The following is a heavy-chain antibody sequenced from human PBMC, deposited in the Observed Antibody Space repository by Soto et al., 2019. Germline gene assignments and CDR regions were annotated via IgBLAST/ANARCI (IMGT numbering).Heavy chain of an antibody. V-gene: IGHV3-15*07. Sequence: EVQLVESGGGLVKPGGSLRLSCAASGFTCSNAWMNWVRQAPGKGLEWVGRIKSKTDGGTTDYAAPVKGRFTISRDDSKNTLYLQMNSLKTEDTAVYYCTTAFYYDSSGYYYEGIDYWGQGTLVTVSS. J-gene: IGHJ4*02. CDR2: IKSKTDGGTT. CDR1: GFTCSNAW. D-gene: IGHD3-22*01. CDR3: TTAFYYDSSGYYYEGIDY.